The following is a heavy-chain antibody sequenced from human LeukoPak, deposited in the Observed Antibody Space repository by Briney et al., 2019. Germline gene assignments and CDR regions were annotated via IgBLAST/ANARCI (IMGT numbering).Heavy chain of an antibody. V-gene: IGHV3-74*01. J-gene: IGHJ4*02. D-gene: IGHD3-10*01. CDR2: INGDGSNT. Sequence: PGGSLRLSCAGSGFAFSTYWMHWLRQAPGKGLVWVSRINGDGSNTIYADSAKGRFTISRDNAKNTLYLQMNSLRAEDTAVYYCASTVPFWIGDLGDSWGQGTLVAVSS. CDR3: ASTVPFWIGDLGDS. CDR1: GFAFSTYW.